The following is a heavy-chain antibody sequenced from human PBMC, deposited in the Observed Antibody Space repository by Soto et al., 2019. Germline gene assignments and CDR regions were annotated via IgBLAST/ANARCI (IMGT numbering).Heavy chain of an antibody. D-gene: IGHD3-22*01. CDR2: FIPIFRTL. CDR3: VRDRRIYYSDPHDEFVASDYEV. V-gene: IGHV1-69*01. J-gene: IGHJ3*01. Sequence: QVQLIQSEAEVKKPESSVRVSCTASGGIFGSHGFSWVRQAPGQRLEWVGGFIPIFRTLTYTEKFQARVRIAADESTNTVYLDLISLTSEDTAVYYCVRDRRIYYSDPHDEFVASDYEVWGQGTMVSVSS. CDR1: GGIFGSHG.